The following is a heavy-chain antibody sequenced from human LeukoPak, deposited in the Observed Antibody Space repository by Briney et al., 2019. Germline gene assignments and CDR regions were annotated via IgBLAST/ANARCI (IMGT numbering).Heavy chain of an antibody. V-gene: IGHV4-39*01. CDR2: IYYSGSP. Sequence: PSETLSLTCTVSGASISSNSYYWGWIRQPPGKGLEWIGSIYYSGSPYYNPSLKSRVTISVDTSKNQFSLKVISVTAADTAVYYCARWRTARTGFDYWGQGTLVTVSS. J-gene: IGHJ4*02. CDR3: ARWRTARTGFDY. D-gene: IGHD3/OR15-3a*01. CDR1: GASISSNSYY.